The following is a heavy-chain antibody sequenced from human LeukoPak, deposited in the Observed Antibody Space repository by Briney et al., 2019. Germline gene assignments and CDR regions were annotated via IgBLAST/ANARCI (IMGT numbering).Heavy chain of an antibody. D-gene: IGHD1-26*01. CDR3: ARVGATSYY. CDR2: ISGSGTGT. CDR1: GFTFSSYA. Sequence: PGGSLRLSCAASGFTFSSYAMSWVRQAPGKGLEWVSAISGSGTGTYYADSVKGRFTGSRDNSKSTLYLQMNSLRAEDTAVYYCARVGATSYYWGQGTLVTVSS. J-gene: IGHJ4*02. V-gene: IGHV3-23*01.